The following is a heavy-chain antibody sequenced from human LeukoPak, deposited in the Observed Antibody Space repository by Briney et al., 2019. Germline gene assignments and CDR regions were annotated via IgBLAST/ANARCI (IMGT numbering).Heavy chain of an antibody. Sequence: SVKVSCKASGGTFSSYAISWVRQAPGQGLEWMGRIIPILGIANYAQKFQGRVTITADKSTSTAYMELSSLRSEDTAVYYCAREGVGSSGWYHLRYWGQGTLVTVSS. CDR2: IIPILGIA. J-gene: IGHJ4*02. CDR3: AREGVGSSGWYHLRY. V-gene: IGHV1-69*04. D-gene: IGHD6-19*01. CDR1: GGTFSSYA.